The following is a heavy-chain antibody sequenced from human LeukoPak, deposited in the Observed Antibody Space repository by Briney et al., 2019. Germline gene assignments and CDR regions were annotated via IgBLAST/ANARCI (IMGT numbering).Heavy chain of an antibody. Sequence: PSETPSLTCTVSGGSISSYYWSWIRQPAGKGLEWIGRIYISGSGSTNYNPSLKSRVTMSVDTSKNQFSLKLSSVTAADTAVYYCARDNDSRDPPHFDYWGQGTLVTVSS. CDR3: ARDNDSRDPPHFDY. CDR1: GGSISSYY. J-gene: IGHJ4*02. D-gene: IGHD3-16*01. CDR2: IYISGSGST. V-gene: IGHV4-4*07.